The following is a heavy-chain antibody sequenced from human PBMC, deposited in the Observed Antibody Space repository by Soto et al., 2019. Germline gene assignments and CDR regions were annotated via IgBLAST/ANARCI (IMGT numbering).Heavy chain of an antibody. Sequence: EVQLVESGGDLVQPGGSLRLSCAASGFTFSSYSMNWVRQAPGQGLEWASYISSSRDTIYYADSVKGRFTISRDNAKHTLYLQMNSLRDEDTAVYYCARARRESGYYLGYWGQGTLVTVSS. CDR3: ARARRESGYYLGY. CDR1: GFTFSSYS. D-gene: IGHD1-26*01. J-gene: IGHJ4*02. CDR2: ISSSRDTI. V-gene: IGHV3-48*02.